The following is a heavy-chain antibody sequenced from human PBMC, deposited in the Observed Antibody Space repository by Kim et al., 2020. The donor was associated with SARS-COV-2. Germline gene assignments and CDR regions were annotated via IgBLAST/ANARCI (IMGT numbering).Heavy chain of an antibody. CDR3: ARARYQPLPDQ. CDR2: ISYDGSNQ. J-gene: IGHJ4*02. D-gene: IGHD2-2*01. V-gene: IGHV3-33*05. Sequence: GGSLRLSCAASGFTFSSYGMHWVRQAPGKGLEWVAFISYDGSNQYHADSVKGRFTTSRDNSKNTVYLQMNSLRAEDTAVYYCARARYQPLPDQWGQGTLV. CDR1: GFTFSSYG.